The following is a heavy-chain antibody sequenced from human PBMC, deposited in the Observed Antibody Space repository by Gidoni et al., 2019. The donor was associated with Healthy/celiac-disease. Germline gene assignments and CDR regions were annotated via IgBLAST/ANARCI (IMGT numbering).Heavy chain of an antibody. CDR3: TTVGFYYDSSGYYYDAFDI. J-gene: IGHJ3*02. CDR1: GFTFRNAW. D-gene: IGHD3-22*01. V-gene: IGHV3-15*01. CDR2: IKSKTDGGTT. Sequence: EVQLVESGGGLVKPGGSLRLSCAASGFTFRNAWMSCVRQAPGKGLEWVGRIKSKTDGGTTDYAAPVKGRFTISRDDSKNTLYLQMNSLKTEDTAVYYCTTVGFYYDSSGYYYDAFDIWGQGTMVTVSS.